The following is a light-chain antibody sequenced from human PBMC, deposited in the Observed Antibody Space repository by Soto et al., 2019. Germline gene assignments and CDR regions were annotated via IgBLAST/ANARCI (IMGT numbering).Light chain of an antibody. CDR3: QQAYNTTRT. CDR1: QSISSD. CDR2: AAS. Sequence: DIPMTQSPSSPSASVGDRGTITCRASQSISSDLNWYQQKPGQAPKVLIYAASSLQGGVPSRFRGSGSGTDFTLTISRLQAEDCADYYFQQAYNTTRTFGQGTKVQFK. V-gene: IGKV1-39*01. J-gene: IGKJ1*01.